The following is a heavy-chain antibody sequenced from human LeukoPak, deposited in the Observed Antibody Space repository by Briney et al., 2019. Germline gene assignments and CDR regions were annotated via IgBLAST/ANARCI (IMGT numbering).Heavy chain of an antibody. J-gene: IGHJ4*02. CDR1: GGSFSGYY. CDR2: INHSGST. D-gene: IGHD3-10*01. V-gene: IGHV4-34*01. CDR3: ARVTQAYGSAHYFDY. Sequence: SETLSLTCAVYGGSFSGYYWSWIRQPPGKGLEWIGEINHSGSTNYNSSLKSRVTISVDTSKNQFSLKLSSVTAADTVVYYCARVTQAYGSAHYFDYWGQGTLVTVSS.